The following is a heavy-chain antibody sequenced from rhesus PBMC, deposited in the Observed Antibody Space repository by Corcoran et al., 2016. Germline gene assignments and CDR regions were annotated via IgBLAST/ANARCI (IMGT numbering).Heavy chain of an antibody. J-gene: IGHJ4*01. CDR2: INSGGGST. CDR3: AKDPVNTVTPLDY. V-gene: IGHV3S5*01. CDR1: GFTFSSYG. D-gene: IGHD4-23*01. Sequence: EVQLVETGGGLVKPGGSLKLSCAAAGFTFSSYGMSWVRQAPGKGLEWFSAINSGGGSTYYADSVNRRFTLSRDNSKNTLSLQMNSLRAEDTAVYYCAKDPVNTVTPLDYWGQGVLVTVSS.